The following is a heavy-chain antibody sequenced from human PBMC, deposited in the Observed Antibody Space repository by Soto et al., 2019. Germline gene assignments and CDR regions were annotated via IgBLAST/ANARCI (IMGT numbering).Heavy chain of an antibody. Sequence: SQALSLTCAISGDSVSSNSAAWNWIRQSPSRSLEWLGRTYYRSKWYNDYAVSVKSRITINPDTSKNQFSLQLNSVTPEDTAVYYCARERSWAEEYYYYYGMDVWGQGTTDTVSS. CDR3: ARERSWAEEYYYYYGMDV. J-gene: IGHJ6*02. D-gene: IGHD3-16*01. CDR2: TYYRSKWYN. V-gene: IGHV6-1*01. CDR1: GDSVSSNSAA.